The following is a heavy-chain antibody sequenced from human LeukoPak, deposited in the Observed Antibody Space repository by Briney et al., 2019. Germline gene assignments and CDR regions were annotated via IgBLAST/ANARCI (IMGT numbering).Heavy chain of an antibody. CDR1: GGSISSYY. D-gene: IGHD3-22*01. V-gene: IGHV4-4*07. Sequence: SETLSLTCTVSGGSISSYYWSWSRQPAGKGLEWIGRIYTSGSTNYNPSLKSRVTMSVDTSKNQFSLKLSSVTAADTAVYYCARDRYYYDSSGDAFDIWGQGTMVTVSS. CDR3: ARDRYYYDSSGDAFDI. CDR2: IYTSGST. J-gene: IGHJ3*02.